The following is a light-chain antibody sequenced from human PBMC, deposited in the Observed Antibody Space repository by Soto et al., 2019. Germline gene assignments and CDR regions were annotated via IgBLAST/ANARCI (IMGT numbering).Light chain of an antibody. CDR2: SNN. CDR1: SSNIGSKS. J-gene: IGLJ3*02. V-gene: IGLV1-44*01. CDR3: AAWYDSLNGWV. Sequence: QPVLTQPPSASGTPGQRVTISCSGSSSNIGSKSVNWYQQLPGTAPKLLIHSNNQRPSGVPDRFSGSKSGTSAALAISGLQSEDEADYYCAAWYDSLNGWVFGGGTKLTVL.